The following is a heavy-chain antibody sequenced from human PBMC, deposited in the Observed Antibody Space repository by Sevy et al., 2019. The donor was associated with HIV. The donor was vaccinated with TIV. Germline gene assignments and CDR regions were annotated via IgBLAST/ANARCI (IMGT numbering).Heavy chain of an antibody. Sequence: SQTLSLTCTVSGGSVSSGSYYWSWIRQPPGKGLEWIGYIYYSGSTNYNPSLKSRVTISVDTSKNQFSLKLSSVTAAATAVYYCARVLFGELPKDYWFDPWGQGTLVTVSS. V-gene: IGHV4-61*01. J-gene: IGHJ5*02. D-gene: IGHD3-10*01. CDR3: ARVLFGELPKDYWFDP. CDR2: IYYSGST. CDR1: GGSVSSGSYY.